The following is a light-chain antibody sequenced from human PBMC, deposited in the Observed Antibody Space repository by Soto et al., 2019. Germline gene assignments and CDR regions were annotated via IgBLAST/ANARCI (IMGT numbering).Light chain of an antibody. Sequence: QSVLTQPPSASGSPGQAVTISCTGTSSDVGGYSYVSWYQQHPGKAPKVMIYEVNKRPSGVPDRFFGSKSGNTASLTVSGLQTEDEADYYCSSYEGTNNFLVFGGGTKLTVL. V-gene: IGLV2-8*01. J-gene: IGLJ2*01. CDR2: EVN. CDR1: SSDVGGYSY. CDR3: SSYEGTNNFLV.